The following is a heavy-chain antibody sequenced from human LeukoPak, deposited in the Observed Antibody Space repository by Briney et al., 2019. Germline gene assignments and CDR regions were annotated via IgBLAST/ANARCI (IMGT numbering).Heavy chain of an antibody. CDR3: ARRNDFDI. V-gene: IGHV4-61*01. CDR2: IYYSGNT. CDR1: GGSVSSGSYY. J-gene: IGHJ3*02. Sequence: SETLSLTCTVSGGSVSSGSYYWNWIRQPPGKGLEWIGNIYYSGNTNYNPSLKSRATISVDTSKNQFSLKLSSVTAADTAVYYCARRNDFDIWGQGTMVTVSS.